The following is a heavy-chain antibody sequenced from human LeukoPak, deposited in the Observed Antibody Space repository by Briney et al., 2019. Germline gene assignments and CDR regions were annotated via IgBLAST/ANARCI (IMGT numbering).Heavy chain of an antibody. CDR1: GFTFSSYG. CDR3: AKDASALSHYYGMDV. D-gene: IGHD2/OR15-2a*01. V-gene: IGHV3-30*18. CDR2: ISYDGSNK. J-gene: IGHJ6*01. Sequence: GGSLRLSCAASGFTFSSYGMHWIRQAPGKGLERVAVISYDGSNKCYADSVKCRSTIFRDNSKTTQYLQIHSLSAEVTAVYYCAKDASALSHYYGMDVWGGGGTVSVSS.